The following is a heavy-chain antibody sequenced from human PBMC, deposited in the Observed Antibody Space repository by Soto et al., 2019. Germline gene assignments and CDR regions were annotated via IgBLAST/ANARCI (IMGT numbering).Heavy chain of an antibody. J-gene: IGHJ5*02. CDR2: IYTAGGT. V-gene: IGHV3-53*02. CDR1: GFTVSNTY. CDR3: ARALPVAKGGFVP. Sequence: EVQLVETGGGLIQPGGSLRHSCAASGFTVSNTYMTWVRQPPGKGLECVSVIYTAGGTNYADSVKGRFIISRDNSKNTLYLQMNSLRAEDTAVYYCARALPVAKGGFVPWGLGTLVTVSS. D-gene: IGHD2-2*01.